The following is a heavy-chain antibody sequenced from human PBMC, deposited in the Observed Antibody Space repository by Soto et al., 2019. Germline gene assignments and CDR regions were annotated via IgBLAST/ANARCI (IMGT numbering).Heavy chain of an antibody. V-gene: IGHV1-3*01. CDR3: ARVVSEYSRTTPNYYCYYMDV. CDR2: INASGGST. J-gene: IGHJ6*03. CDR1: GYTFTSYA. D-gene: IGHD6-6*01. Sequence: ASVKVSCKASGYTFTSYAMHWVRQAPGQRLEWMGWINASGGSTRYSQKFQGRVTMTRDTSTSTVYMELSSLRSEDTAVYYCARVVSEYSRTTPNYYCYYMDVWGKGTTVTVSS.